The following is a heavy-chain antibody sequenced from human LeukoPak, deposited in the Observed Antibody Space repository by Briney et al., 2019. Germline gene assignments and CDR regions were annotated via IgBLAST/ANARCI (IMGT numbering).Heavy chain of an antibody. D-gene: IGHD1-26*01. CDR2: IYYSGRT. Sequence: KPSETLSLTCTVSGGSININTYYWGWIRQPPGKGLEWIGTIYYSGRTYYNPSLKSRVTISVDTSKNQFSPKLSSVTAADTAVYYCARDQATIILGYFDYWGQGTLVTVSS. J-gene: IGHJ4*02. CDR1: GGSININTYY. V-gene: IGHV4-39*07. CDR3: ARDQATIILGYFDY.